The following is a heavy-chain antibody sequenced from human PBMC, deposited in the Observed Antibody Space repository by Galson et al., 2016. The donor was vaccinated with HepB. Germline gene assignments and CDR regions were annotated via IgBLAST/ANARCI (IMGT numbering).Heavy chain of an antibody. CDR3: TTWLSHHFDY. CDR2: IDGPSPNT. CDR1: GFTFRNYA. J-gene: IGHJ4*02. V-gene: IGHV3-23*01. Sequence: SLRLSCAASGFTFRNYALSWARRAPGKGLEWVSHIDGPSPNTHYADSVRGRFSIYRDKSRDTLYLQMDSLTVEDSAIYYCTTWLSHHFDYWGQGTRVTVSS. D-gene: IGHD6-19*01.